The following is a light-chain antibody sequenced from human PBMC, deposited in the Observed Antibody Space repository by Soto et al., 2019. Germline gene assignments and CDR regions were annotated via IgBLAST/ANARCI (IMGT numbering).Light chain of an antibody. CDR1: QSVTGSY. V-gene: IGKV3-20*01. Sequence: EIVLTQSPDTLSLSPGQRATLSCRARQSVTGSYLAWYQQKPGQAPRLLIYGASSRATGIPHRFSGSGSGTDFTLTISRLEPEDFAVYYCQQYGISPSWTFGQGTKVEIK. J-gene: IGKJ1*01. CDR2: GAS. CDR3: QQYGISPSWT.